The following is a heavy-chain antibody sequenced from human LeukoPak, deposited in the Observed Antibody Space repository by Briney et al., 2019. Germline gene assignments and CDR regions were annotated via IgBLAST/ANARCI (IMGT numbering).Heavy chain of an antibody. J-gene: IGHJ3*02. CDR2: IGTYNGNT. Sequence: ASVKVSCKASGYTFTTYGISWVRQAPGQGLEWTGWIGTYNGNTNYAQKFQGRVTMTTDTSTSTAYMELRSLRSDDTAVYYYARDGVRWELPSAFDIWGQGTMVTVSS. V-gene: IGHV1-18*01. D-gene: IGHD1-26*01. CDR1: GYTFTTYG. CDR3: ARDGVRWELPSAFDI.